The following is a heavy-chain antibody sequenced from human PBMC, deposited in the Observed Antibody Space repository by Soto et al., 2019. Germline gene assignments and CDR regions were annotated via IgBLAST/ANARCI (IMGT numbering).Heavy chain of an antibody. V-gene: IGHV3-64*01. CDR1: GFTFSSYD. Sequence: EVQLAESGGGMVQPGGSLRLSCVASGFTFSSYDMHWVRQAPGKGLEYVSSISSNGGTTYYGNSVKGRFTISRDNSKNTLYLPMGRLRAEDMGGYYCGRRVSGKYGYWGQGTLVTVSS. D-gene: IGHD3-10*01. J-gene: IGHJ4*02. CDR3: GRRVSGKYGY. CDR2: ISSNGGTT.